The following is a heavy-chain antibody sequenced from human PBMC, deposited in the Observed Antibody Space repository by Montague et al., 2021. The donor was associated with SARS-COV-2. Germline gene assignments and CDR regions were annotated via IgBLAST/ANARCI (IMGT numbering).Heavy chain of an antibody. CDR2: MVYSGRN. Sequence: SETLSLTCTVSGDSINSDTAFWGWVRQSTGKGLEWIGSMVYSGRNFYTGDLRSRLTISVDTSKNQFSLESMAATAADTGLYYCARHDHTDCGNPNWFDPWGQGTLVTVSS. J-gene: IGHJ5*02. CDR1: GDSINSDTAF. V-gene: IGHV4-39*01. CDR3: ARHDHTDCGNPNWFDP. D-gene: IGHD2-21*02.